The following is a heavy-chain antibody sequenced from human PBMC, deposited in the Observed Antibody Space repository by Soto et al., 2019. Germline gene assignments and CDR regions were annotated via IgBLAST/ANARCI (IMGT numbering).Heavy chain of an antibody. Sequence: QVQLQESGPGLVKPSETLSLTWTVSGGSISSYYWSWIRQPPGKGLEWIGYIYYSGSTNYNPSLKSRVTISVDTSKNQFSLKLSSVTAADTAVYYCARNTRYNWNDVGFDYWGQGTLVTVSS. J-gene: IGHJ4*02. D-gene: IGHD1-1*01. CDR2: IYYSGST. V-gene: IGHV4-59*01. CDR3: ARNTRYNWNDVGFDY. CDR1: GGSISSYY.